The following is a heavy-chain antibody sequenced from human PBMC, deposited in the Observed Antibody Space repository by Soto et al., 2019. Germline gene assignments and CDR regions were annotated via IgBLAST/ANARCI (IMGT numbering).Heavy chain of an antibody. Sequence: PWGSLRFSCASSVFIFSSHDMHWVRQAPGKGLELVVLISYDGSNEYYAGSVKGRFTISRDISKNTLCLQMNSLRPEDTAVYHCAKGRDTSGYYYAYWGQGALVTVSS. CDR2: ISYDGSNE. CDR1: VFIFSSHD. V-gene: IGHV3-30*18. J-gene: IGHJ4*02. CDR3: AKGRDTSGYYYAY. D-gene: IGHD3-22*01.